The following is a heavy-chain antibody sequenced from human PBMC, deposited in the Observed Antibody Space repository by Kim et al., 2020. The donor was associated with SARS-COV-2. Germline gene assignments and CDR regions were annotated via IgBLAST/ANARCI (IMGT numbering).Heavy chain of an antibody. CDR3: ARTSIAAAGTGLDY. V-gene: IGHV2-70*01. D-gene: IGHD6-13*01. Sequence: STSLRTRLTISKDTSKNQVVLTMTNMDPVDTATYYCARTSIAAAGTGLDYWGQGTLVTVSS. J-gene: IGHJ4*02.